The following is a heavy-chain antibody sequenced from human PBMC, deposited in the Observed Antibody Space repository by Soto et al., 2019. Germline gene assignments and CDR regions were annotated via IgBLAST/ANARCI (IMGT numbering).Heavy chain of an antibody. D-gene: IGHD5-12*01. V-gene: IGHV1-18*01. J-gene: IGHJ4*02. CDR1: GYTFTSYG. CDR2: ISAYNGNT. CDR3: ARGYSGYDYRHYFDY. Sequence: ASVKVSCKASGYTFTSYGISWVRQAPGQGLEWMGWISAYNGNTNYAQKLQGRVTMTTDTSTSTAYMELRSLRSEDTAVYYCARGYSGYDYRHYFDYWGQGTLVTVSS.